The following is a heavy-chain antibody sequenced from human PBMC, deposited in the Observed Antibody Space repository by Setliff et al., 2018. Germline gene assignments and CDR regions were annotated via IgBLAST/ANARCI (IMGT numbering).Heavy chain of an antibody. J-gene: IGHJ4*02. CDR1: GGSISTYY. Sequence: PSETLSLTCTVSGGSISTYYWSWIRQTPVKGLEWIGYVYYSGTTNYNPLFKSRVTISVDRPDNQFSLKLSSVTAADTAVYYCARELVATWRGYSSSSPRYYFDNWGQGTLVTVSS. V-gene: IGHV4-59*12. D-gene: IGHD6-6*01. CDR2: VYYSGTT. CDR3: ARELVATWRGYSSSSPRYYFDN.